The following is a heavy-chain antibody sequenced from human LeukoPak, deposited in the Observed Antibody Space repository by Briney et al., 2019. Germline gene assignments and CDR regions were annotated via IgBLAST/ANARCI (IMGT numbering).Heavy chain of an antibody. Sequence: SETLSLTCTVSGGSISSGGYYWSWIRQHPGKGLEWIGYIYYTGGTYYNPSLKSRLTLSVDTSKNQFSLRLTSVTAADTAVYYCARDRRTDTPMGFDYWGRGTLVTVSS. J-gene: IGHJ4*02. CDR1: GGSISSGGYY. V-gene: IGHV4-31*03. D-gene: IGHD5-18*01. CDR2: IYYTGGT. CDR3: ARDRRTDTPMGFDY.